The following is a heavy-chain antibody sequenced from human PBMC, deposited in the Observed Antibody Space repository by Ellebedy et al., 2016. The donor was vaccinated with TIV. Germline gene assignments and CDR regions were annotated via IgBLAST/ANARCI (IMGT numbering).Heavy chain of an antibody. CDR1: GFTFSGYY. CDR2: ISYSGDLM. J-gene: IGHJ4*02. V-gene: IGHV3-11*04. Sequence: GESLKISCAASGFTFSGYYMSWFRQAPGKGPEWVSYISYSGDLMYYADSVKGRFTISRDNAKNTLYLQMNSLRAEDTAVYYCAREGGKWWYDYWGQGTLVTVSS. D-gene: IGHD2-15*01. CDR3: AREGGKWWYDY.